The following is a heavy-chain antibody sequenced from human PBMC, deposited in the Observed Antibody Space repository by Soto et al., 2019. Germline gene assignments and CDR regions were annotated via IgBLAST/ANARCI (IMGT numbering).Heavy chain of an antibody. J-gene: IGHJ4*02. V-gene: IGHV3-23*01. CDR3: AKDGVHWGRHDYSDS. D-gene: IGHD3-16*01. Sequence: EVQLLQSGGGLVQPGGSLRLACEASGFTFSEYAMSWVRQAPGKGLEWVASFSTSGDPTSYAASVRGRFTISRDISTSTLFLQMTSLRADDTAIYYCAKDGVHWGRHDYSDSWGQGTLVTVSS. CDR1: GFTFSEYA. CDR2: FSTSGDPT.